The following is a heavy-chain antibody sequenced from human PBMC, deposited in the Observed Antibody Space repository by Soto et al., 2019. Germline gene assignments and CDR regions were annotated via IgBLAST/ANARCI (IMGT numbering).Heavy chain of an antibody. CDR3: ARVPRLVGYSNSNWFDP. CDR1: GDSVSSNSAA. V-gene: IGHV6-1*01. Sequence: PSQTLSLTCAISGDSVSSNSAAWNWIRQSPSRGLEWLGRTYYRSKWYNDYAVSVKSRITINPDTSKNQFSLQLNSVTPEDTAVYYCARVPRLVGYSNSNWFDPWGQGTLVTVSS. D-gene: IGHD4-4*01. CDR2: TYYRSKWYN. J-gene: IGHJ5*02.